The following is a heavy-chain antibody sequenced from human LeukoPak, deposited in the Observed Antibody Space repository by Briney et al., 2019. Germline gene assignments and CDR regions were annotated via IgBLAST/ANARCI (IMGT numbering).Heavy chain of an antibody. Sequence: PGGSLRLSCAASGFTVSSNYMSWVRQAPGKGLEWVSVIYSGGSTYYADSVKGRFTISRDNSKNTLYLQMNSLRAEDTAVYYCARSNTYYYDSSGYYGGRLDYWGQGTLVTVSS. V-gene: IGHV3-53*01. J-gene: IGHJ4*02. D-gene: IGHD3-22*01. CDR3: ARSNTYYYDSSGYYGGRLDY. CDR2: IYSGGST. CDR1: GFTVSSNY.